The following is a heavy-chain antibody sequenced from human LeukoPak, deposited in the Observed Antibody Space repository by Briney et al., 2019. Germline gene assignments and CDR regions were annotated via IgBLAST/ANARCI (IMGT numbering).Heavy chain of an antibody. CDR3: ARAALPYSSGWYLSDAFDI. V-gene: IGHV4-61*02. J-gene: IGHJ3*02. CDR1: GGSISSGSYY. D-gene: IGHD6-13*01. Sequence: KTSETLSLTCTVSGGSISSGSYYWSWIRQPAGKGLEWIGRIYTSGSTNYNPSLKSRVTISVDTSKNQFSLKLSSVTAADTAVYYCARAALPYSSGWYLSDAFDIWGQGTMVTVSS. CDR2: IYTSGST.